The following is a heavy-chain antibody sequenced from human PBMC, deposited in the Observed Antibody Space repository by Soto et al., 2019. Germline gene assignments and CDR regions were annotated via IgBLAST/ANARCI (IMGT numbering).Heavy chain of an antibody. Sequence: EVQLLESGGGLVQPGGSLRLSCAASGFTFSNYAVTWVRQAPGKGLEWVSTISGSGGSTYYADSVKGRFTISRDNSKNTVYLQMNSLRAEDTAVYYGAKDQGSSWYEIDYWGQGTLVTVSS. J-gene: IGHJ4*02. CDR2: ISGSGGST. V-gene: IGHV3-23*01. D-gene: IGHD6-13*01. CDR3: AKDQGSSWYEIDY. CDR1: GFTFSNYA.